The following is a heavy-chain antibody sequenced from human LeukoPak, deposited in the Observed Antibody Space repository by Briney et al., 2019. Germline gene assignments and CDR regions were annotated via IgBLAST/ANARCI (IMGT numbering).Heavy chain of an antibody. D-gene: IGHD4-11*01. CDR1: GGTFSSYA. Sequence: SVKDSCKASGGTFSSYAISWVRQAPGQGLEWMGGIIPIFGTANYAQKFQGRVTITADESTSTAYMELSSLRSEDTAVYYCARAPTVTTYFDYWGQGTLVTVSS. CDR3: ARAPTVTTYFDY. J-gene: IGHJ4*02. V-gene: IGHV1-69*13. CDR2: IIPIFGTA.